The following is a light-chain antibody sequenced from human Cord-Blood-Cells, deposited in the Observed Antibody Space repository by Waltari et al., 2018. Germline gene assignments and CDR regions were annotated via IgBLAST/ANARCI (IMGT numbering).Light chain of an antibody. Sequence: QSDLPQPPSASGSPGPSVPIPCTATSSDVGRYNFVPWYQQPPGKAPKLMIYEVSKRPSGVPDRFSGSKSGNTASLTVSGLQAEDEADYYCSSYAGSNNVFGTGTKVTVL. CDR3: SSYAGSNNV. CDR1: SSDVGRYNF. CDR2: EVS. J-gene: IGLJ1*01. V-gene: IGLV2-8*01.